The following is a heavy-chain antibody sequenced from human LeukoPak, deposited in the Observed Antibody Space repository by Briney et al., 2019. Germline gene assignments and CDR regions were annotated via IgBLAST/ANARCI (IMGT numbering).Heavy chain of an antibody. CDR1: GFTFSSYS. J-gene: IGHJ6*02. D-gene: IGHD2-2*01. V-gene: IGHV3-21*01. Sequence: GGSLRLSCAASGFTFSSYSMNWVRQAPGKGLEWVSSISGSSSYIYYADSVKGRFTISRDNAKNSLYLQMNSLRAEDTAVYYCARDVSRCSSTSCYSYYGMDVWGQGTTVTVSS. CDR3: ARDVSRCSSTSCYSYYGMDV. CDR2: ISGSSSYI.